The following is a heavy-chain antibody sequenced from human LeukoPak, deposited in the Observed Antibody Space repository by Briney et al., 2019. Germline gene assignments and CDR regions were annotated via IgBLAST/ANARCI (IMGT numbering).Heavy chain of an antibody. CDR2: ISSSSSYI. CDR3: ARERGDSMALYYYYMDV. V-gene: IGHV3-21*01. Sequence: GGPLRLSCAASGFTFSSYSMNWVRQAPGKGLEWVSSISSSSSYIYYADSVKGRFTISRDNAKNSLYLQMNSLRAEDTAVYYCARERGDSMALYYYYMDVWGKGTTVTVSS. D-gene: IGHD4/OR15-4a*01. J-gene: IGHJ6*03. CDR1: GFTFSSYS.